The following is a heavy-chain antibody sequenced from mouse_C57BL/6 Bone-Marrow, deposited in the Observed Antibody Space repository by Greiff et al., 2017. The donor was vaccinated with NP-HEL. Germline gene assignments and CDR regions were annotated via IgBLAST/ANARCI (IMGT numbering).Heavy chain of an antibody. J-gene: IGHJ4*01. CDR2: FYPGSGSI. Sequence: QVHVKQSGAELVKPGASVKLSCKASGYTFTEYTIHWVKQRSGQGLEWIGWFYPGSGSIKYNEKFKDKATLTADKSSSTVYMELSRLTSEDSAVYFCARHEGGEPLGLYAMDYWGQGTSVTVSS. V-gene: IGHV1-62-2*01. CDR3: ARHEGGEPLGLYAMDY. CDR1: GYTFTEYT.